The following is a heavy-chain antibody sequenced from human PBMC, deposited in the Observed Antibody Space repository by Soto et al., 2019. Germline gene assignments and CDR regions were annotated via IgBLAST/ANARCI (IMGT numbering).Heavy chain of an antibody. CDR2: IIPILGIA. V-gene: IGHV1-69*04. D-gene: IGHD4-17*01. CDR3: AREGPYGDYVKRGWFDP. CDR1: GGTFSSYT. J-gene: IGHJ5*02. Sequence: ASVKVSCKASGGTFSSYTISWVRQAPGQGLEWMGRIIPILGIANYAQKFQGRVTITADKSTSTAYMELSSLRSEDTAVYYCAREGPYGDYVKRGWFDPWGQGTLVTVSS.